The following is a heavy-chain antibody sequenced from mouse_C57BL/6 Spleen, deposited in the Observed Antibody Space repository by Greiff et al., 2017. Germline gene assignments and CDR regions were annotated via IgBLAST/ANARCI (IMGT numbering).Heavy chain of an antibody. CDR1: GYTFTGYW. V-gene: IGHV1-9*01. D-gene: IGHD1-1*02. CDR2: ILPGSGST. CDR3: ASYGWCAY. J-gene: IGHJ3*01. Sequence: QVQLQQSGAELMKPGASVKLSCKATGYTFTGYWIEWVKQRPGHGLEWIGEILPGSGSTNYNEQFKGKATFTADTSSNTAYMQLRSLTTEDAAIYYCASYGWCAYWGQGTLVTVSA.